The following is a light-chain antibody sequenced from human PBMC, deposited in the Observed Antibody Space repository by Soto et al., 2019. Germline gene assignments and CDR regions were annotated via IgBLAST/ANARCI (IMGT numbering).Light chain of an antibody. CDR3: SSYTTSAPYV. CDR2: EVT. Sequence: SVLTQPASVSGSPGQSTTISCTGTSNDVGAYNFVSWYQHHPGRAPKLIIYEVTIRPSGVSNRFSGSKSGNTASLTISGLQAEDEADYYCSSYTTSAPYVFGSGTKVTVL. J-gene: IGLJ1*01. V-gene: IGLV2-14*01. CDR1: SNDVGAYNF.